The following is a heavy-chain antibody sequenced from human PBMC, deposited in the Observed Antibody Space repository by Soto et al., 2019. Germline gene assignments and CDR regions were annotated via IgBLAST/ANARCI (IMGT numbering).Heavy chain of an antibody. CDR2: VSSTGTSP. Sequence: PGCSLRLSCSASGFTFSNYAMSWVRQSPGKGLEWVSGVSSTGTSPYYAGSVQGRFTISRDNSKNMFYLQMKSLRAEDTAIYYCAKARPSGGYYYVEAFDVWGQGTMVTGSS. D-gene: IGHD3-22*01. V-gene: IGHV3-23*01. CDR3: AKARPSGGYYYVEAFDV. CDR1: GFTFSNYA. J-gene: IGHJ3*01.